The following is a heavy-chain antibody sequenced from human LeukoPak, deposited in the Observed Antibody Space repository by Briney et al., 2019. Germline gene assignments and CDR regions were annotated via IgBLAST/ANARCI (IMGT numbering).Heavy chain of an antibody. J-gene: IGHJ6*03. V-gene: IGHV1-69*05. CDR1: GGTFSSYA. CDR2: FIPIFGTA. Sequence: ASVKVSCKASGGTFSSYAISWVRQAPGQGLECVGGFIPIFGTANYAQKFQGRVTITTDESTSTAYMELSSLRSEDTAVYYCARVSYNFWSGHGGDYYYYMDVWGKGTTVTVSS. D-gene: IGHD3-3*01. CDR3: ARVSYNFWSGHGGDYYYYMDV.